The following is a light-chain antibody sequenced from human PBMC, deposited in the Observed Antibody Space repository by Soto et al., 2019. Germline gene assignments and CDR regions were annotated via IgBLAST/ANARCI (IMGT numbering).Light chain of an antibody. J-gene: IGLJ2*01. CDR3: SSYAESTNLL. CDR1: NSD. V-gene: IGLV2-8*01. CDR2: EVT. Sequence: QSALTQPPSASGSPGQSVTISCTGTNSDVSWHQQHPGKAPRLVIYEVTKRPSGVPARFSGSESDNAASLTIYGLQAEDEDDYYCSSYAESTNLLFGGGTKLTVL.